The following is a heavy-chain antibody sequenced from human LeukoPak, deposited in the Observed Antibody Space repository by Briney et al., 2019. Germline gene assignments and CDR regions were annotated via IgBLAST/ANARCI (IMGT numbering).Heavy chain of an antibody. CDR1: GFTFSSYA. D-gene: IGHD3-22*01. CDR3: AKERRGYYSEY. V-gene: IGHV3-30*02. CDR2: ISLDGSKE. Sequence: GGSLRLSRAASGFTFSSYAMQWVRQAPGKGLEGVALISLDGSKEYYADSVKGRFTISRDKSKNTLHLQMNNLRAEDTAVYYCAKERRGYYSEYWGQGAQVTVSS. J-gene: IGHJ4*02.